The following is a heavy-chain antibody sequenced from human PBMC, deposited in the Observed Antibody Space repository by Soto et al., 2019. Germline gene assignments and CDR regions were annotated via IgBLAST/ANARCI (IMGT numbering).Heavy chain of an antibody. J-gene: IGHJ6*02. V-gene: IGHV4-4*02. D-gene: IGHD6-13*01. Sequence: QVQLQESGPGLVKPSGTLSLTCAVSGGSISSSNWWSWVRQPPGKGLEWIGEIYHSGSTNYNPSLKRRVNISVDKSKNQFSLKLSSVTAADTAVYYCARSLSPQQLGTYYYYYGMDVWAQGTTVTVSS. CDR3: ARSLSPQQLGTYYYYYGMDV. CDR1: GGSISSSNW. CDR2: IYHSGST.